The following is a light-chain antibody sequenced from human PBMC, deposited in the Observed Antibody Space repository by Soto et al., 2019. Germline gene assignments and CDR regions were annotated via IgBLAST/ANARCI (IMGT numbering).Light chain of an antibody. CDR2: AAS. CDR3: QQSYSNPIT. J-gene: IGKJ5*01. Sequence: DIQMTQSPSSLSASVGDRVTITCQASQDISNYLNWYQQKLGKAPKILIYAASSLQSGVPSRFSGSGSGTDFTLTISNLQPEDFSTYYCQQSYSNPITFGQGTRLEIK. V-gene: IGKV1-39*01. CDR1: QDISNY.